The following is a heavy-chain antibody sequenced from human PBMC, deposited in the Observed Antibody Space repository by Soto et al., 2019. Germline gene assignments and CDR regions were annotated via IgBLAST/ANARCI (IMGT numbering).Heavy chain of an antibody. CDR3: ARAHYGDYGYGMDV. J-gene: IGHJ6*02. D-gene: IGHD4-17*01. CDR2: IYCSGST. CDR1: GGSISSYY. Sequence: PSETLSLTCTVSGGSISSYYWSWIRQPPGKGLEWIGYIYCSGSTNYNPSLKSRVTISVDTSKNQFSLKLSSVTAADTAVYYCARAHYGDYGYGMDVWGQGTTVTVSS. V-gene: IGHV4-59*12.